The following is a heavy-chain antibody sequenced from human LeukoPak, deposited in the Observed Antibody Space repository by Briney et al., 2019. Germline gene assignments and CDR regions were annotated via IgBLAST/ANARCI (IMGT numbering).Heavy chain of an antibody. V-gene: IGHV3-48*02. CDR1: GFIFSDYN. J-gene: IGHJ4*02. CDR2: ISSGSSTI. D-gene: IGHD3-22*01. CDR3: AREPPGNYDDSGDYYAYFDC. Sequence: GGSLRLSCAASGFIFSDYNMNRVRQAPGKGLEWVSYISSGSSTIYYADSVKGRFIISRDNAKNSLYLQMNSLTDEDTAVYYCAREPPGNYDDSGDYYAYFDCWGQGSLVTVSS.